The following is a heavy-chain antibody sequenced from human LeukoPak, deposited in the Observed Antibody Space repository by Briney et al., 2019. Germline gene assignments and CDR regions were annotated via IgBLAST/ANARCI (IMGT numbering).Heavy chain of an antibody. J-gene: IGHJ6*02. CDR2: IIPILGIA. D-gene: IGHD3-10*01. CDR1: GGTFSSYA. V-gene: IGHV1-69*04. CDR3: SGSGSQSYYYYYGMDV. Sequence: GASVKVSRKASGGTFSSYAISWVRQAPGQGLEWMGRIIPILGIANYAQKFQGRVTITADKSTSTAYMELSSLRSEDTAVYYCSGSGSQSYYYYYGMDVWGQGTTVTVSS.